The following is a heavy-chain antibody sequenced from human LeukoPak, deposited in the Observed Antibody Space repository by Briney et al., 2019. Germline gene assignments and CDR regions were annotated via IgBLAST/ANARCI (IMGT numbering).Heavy chain of an antibody. CDR2: INHSGST. J-gene: IGHJ6*02. CDR3: ARVDYGDYIDYYYYGMDV. CDR1: GESFSGYY. Sequence: SETLSLTCAVYGESFSGYYWSWIRQPPGKGLEWIGEINHSGSTNYNPSLKSRVTISVDTSKDQFSLKLSSVTAADTAVYYCARVDYGDYIDYYYYGMDVWGQGTTVTVSS. V-gene: IGHV4-34*01. D-gene: IGHD4-17*01.